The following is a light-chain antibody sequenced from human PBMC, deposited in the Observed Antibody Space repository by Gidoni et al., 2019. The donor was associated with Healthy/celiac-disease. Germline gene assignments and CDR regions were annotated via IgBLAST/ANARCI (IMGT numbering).Light chain of an antibody. Sequence: SPSSLSASVGDRVTITCRANQSISSYLNWYQQKPGKAPKLLIYAASSLQSGVPSRFSGSGSGTYFTLTISSLQPEDFATYYCQQSYSTPWTFGQGTKVEIK. CDR1: QSISSY. J-gene: IGKJ1*01. V-gene: IGKV1-39*01. CDR2: AAS. CDR3: QQSYSTPWT.